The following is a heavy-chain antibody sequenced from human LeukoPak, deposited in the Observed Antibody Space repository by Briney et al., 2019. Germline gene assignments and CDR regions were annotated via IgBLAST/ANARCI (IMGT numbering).Heavy chain of an antibody. CDR3: AAGYSSGWYVRLDY. D-gene: IGHD6-19*01. V-gene: IGHV3-30*03. CDR2: ISYDGSNK. Sequence: GGSLRLSCAASGFTFSSYGMHWVRQAPGKGLEWVAVISYDGSNKYYADSVKGRFTISRDNSKNTLYLQMNSLRAEDTAVYYCAAGYSSGWYVRLDYWGQGTLVTVSS. CDR1: GFTFSSYG. J-gene: IGHJ4*02.